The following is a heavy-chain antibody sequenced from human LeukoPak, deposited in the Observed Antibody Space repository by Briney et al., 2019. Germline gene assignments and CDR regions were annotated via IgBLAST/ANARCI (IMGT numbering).Heavy chain of an antibody. CDR3: ARGSIGGSGSYCFDY. D-gene: IGHD3-10*01. J-gene: IGHJ4*02. CDR2: IYTSGST. CDR1: GGSISSYY. V-gene: IGHV4-4*07. Sequence: SETLSLTCTVSGGSISSYYWSWIRQPAGKGLEWIGRIYTSGSTNYNPPLKSRVTISVDTSKNQFSLKLSSVTAADTAVYYCARGSIGGSGSYCFDYWGQGTLVTVSS.